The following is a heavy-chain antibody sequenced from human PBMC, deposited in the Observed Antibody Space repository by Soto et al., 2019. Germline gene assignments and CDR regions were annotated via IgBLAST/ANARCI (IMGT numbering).Heavy chain of an antibody. CDR3: AREDYGDYVHAFDI. CDR2: INPSGGRT. V-gene: IGHV1-46*01. CDR1: GYTFTSYY. Sequence: QVQLVQSGAEVKKPGASVTVSCKASGYTFTSYYMHWVRQAPGQGLEWVGIINPSGGRTSYAQKFQGRVTKTRDTSTNTVYMELSSLRSEDTAVYYCAREDYGDYVHAFDIWGQGTMVTVSS. D-gene: IGHD4-17*01. J-gene: IGHJ3*02.